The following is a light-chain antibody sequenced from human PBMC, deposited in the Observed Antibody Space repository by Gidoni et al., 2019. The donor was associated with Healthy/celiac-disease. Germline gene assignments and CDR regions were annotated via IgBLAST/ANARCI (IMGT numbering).Light chain of an antibody. Sequence: QSALTQPASVSGSPGQSITISCTGTSSDVGGYNSVSWYQPHPGKAPKLMIYEVSNRPSGVSNRFSGSKSGNTASLTISGLQAEDEADYYCSSYTSSSTSDVVFGGGTKLTVL. CDR2: EVS. CDR1: SSDVGGYNS. CDR3: SSYTSSSTSDVV. V-gene: IGLV2-14*01. J-gene: IGLJ2*01.